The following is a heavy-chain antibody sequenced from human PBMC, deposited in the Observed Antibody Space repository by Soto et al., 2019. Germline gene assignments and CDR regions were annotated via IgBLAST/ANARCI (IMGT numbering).Heavy chain of an antibody. D-gene: IGHD3-9*01. J-gene: IGHJ6*03. V-gene: IGHV1-8*01. CDR2: MNPNSGNT. CDR1: GYTFTSYD. Sequence: QVQLVQSGAEVKKPGASVKVSCKASGYTFTSYDINWVRQATGQGLEWMGWMNPNSGNTGYAQKFQGRVTMTRNTSISTAYIELSSLRSEDTAVYYCARINSPYDILTGDSGTGYYMDVWGKGTTVTVSS. CDR3: ARINSPYDILTGDSGTGYYMDV.